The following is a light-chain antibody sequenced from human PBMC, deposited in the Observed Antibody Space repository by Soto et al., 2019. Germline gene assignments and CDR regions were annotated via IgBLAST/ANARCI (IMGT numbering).Light chain of an antibody. Sequence: QSVLTQPPSASGTPGQRVTISCSGSSSNIGSNTVNWYQQLPGTAPKLLIYSNNQRPSGVPDRFSGSKSGTSASLAISGLQSEDEADYYCAAWDDSLHRLFHAFGTGSKVTVL. J-gene: IGLJ1*01. CDR2: SNN. CDR1: SSNIGSNT. V-gene: IGLV1-44*01. CDR3: AAWDDSLHRLFHA.